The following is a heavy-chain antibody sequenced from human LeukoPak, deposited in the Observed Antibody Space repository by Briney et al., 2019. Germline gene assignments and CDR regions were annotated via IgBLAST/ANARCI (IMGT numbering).Heavy chain of an antibody. J-gene: IGHJ4*02. V-gene: IGHV3-21*01. Sequence: GGSLRLSCAASGFTFSSYSMNWVRQAPGKGLEWVSSISSSSSYIYYAGSVRGRFTISRDNAKNSLYLQMNSLRAEDTAVYYCARAVQKAEDYWGQGTLVTVSS. CDR1: GFTFSSYS. CDR3: ARAVQKAEDY. D-gene: IGHD3-10*01. CDR2: ISSSSSYI.